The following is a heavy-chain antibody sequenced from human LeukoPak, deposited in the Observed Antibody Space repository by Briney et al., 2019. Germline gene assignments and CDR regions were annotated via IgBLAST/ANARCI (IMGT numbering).Heavy chain of an antibody. CDR3: ARRIAVAGLTDY. Sequence: ASVKVSCKASGYTFTSYGISWVRQAPGQGLEWMGWISAYNGNTNYAQKLQGRVTMTTDTSTSTAYMELRSLGSDDTAVYYCARRIAVAGLTDYWGQGTLVTVSS. J-gene: IGHJ4*02. CDR1: GYTFTSYG. CDR2: ISAYNGNT. V-gene: IGHV1-18*01. D-gene: IGHD6-19*01.